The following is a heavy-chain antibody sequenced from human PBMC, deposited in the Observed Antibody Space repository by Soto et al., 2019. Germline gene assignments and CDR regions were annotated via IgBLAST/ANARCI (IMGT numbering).Heavy chain of an antibody. CDR3: ARVDYGDYDNYFVY. Sequence: SETLSLTCTVSGGSISSYYWSWIRQPPGKGLEWIGYIYYSGSTNYNPSLKSRVTISVDTSKNQFSLKLSSVTAADTAVYYCARVDYGDYDNYFVYWGQGTLVTVSS. J-gene: IGHJ4*02. CDR1: GGSISSYY. V-gene: IGHV4-59*01. CDR2: IYYSGST. D-gene: IGHD4-17*01.